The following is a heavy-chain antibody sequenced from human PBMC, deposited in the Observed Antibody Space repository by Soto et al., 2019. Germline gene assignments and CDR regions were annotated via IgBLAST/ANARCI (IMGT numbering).Heavy chain of an antibody. V-gene: IGHV3-30*03. CDR1: EFTFSSHL. Sequence: VQLVESGGGVVQPGRSLRLSCVASEFTFSSHLMHWVRQAPGKGLEWVAFISNDGDYKNYADSVKGRFTISRDNSKDTVYLEIHSLRPEDTALYHCARDEAFSAPYYLDYWRQGTLVIVS. CDR2: ISNDGDYK. CDR3: ARDEAFSAPYYLDY. D-gene: IGHD1-26*01. J-gene: IGHJ4*02.